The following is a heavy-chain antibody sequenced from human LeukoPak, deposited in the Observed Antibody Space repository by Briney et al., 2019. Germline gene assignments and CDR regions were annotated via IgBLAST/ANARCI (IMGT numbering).Heavy chain of an antibody. Sequence: SVKVSCKASGGTFSSYAISWVRQAPGQGLEWMGGIIPIFGTANYAQKFQGRVTMTEDTSTDTAYMELSSLRSDDTAVYYCARGTGSGDLDYWGQGTLVTVSS. CDR3: ARGTGSGDLDY. D-gene: IGHD3-10*01. V-gene: IGHV1-69*06. J-gene: IGHJ4*02. CDR1: GGTFSSYA. CDR2: IIPIFGTA.